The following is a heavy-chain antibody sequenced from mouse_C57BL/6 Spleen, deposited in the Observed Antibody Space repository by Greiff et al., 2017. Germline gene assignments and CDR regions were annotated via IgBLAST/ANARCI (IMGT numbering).Heavy chain of an antibody. CDR1: GYTFTDYY. D-gene: IGHD1-1*01. CDR3: ASEGSTVVAHFDY. CDR2: IYPGSGNT. Sequence: QVQLQQSGAELVRPGASVKLSCKASGYTFTDYYINWVKQRPGQGLEWIARIYPGSGNTYYNEKFKGKATLTAEKSSSTAYMQLSSLTSEDSAVYFCASEGSTVVAHFDYWGQGTTLTVSS. J-gene: IGHJ2*01. V-gene: IGHV1-76*01.